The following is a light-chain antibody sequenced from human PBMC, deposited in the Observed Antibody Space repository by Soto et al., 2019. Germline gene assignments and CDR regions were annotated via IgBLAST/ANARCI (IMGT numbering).Light chain of an antibody. V-gene: IGLV2-23*01. CDR3: CSYAGSSTLV. J-gene: IGLJ3*02. CDR2: EGS. Sequence: QSVLTQPASVSGSPGQSITFSCPGTSSDVGSYNLVSWYQQHPGKAPKLMIYEGSKRPSGVSNRFSGSKSGNTASLTISGLQAEDEADYYCCSYAGSSTLVFGGGTKLTVL. CDR1: SSDVGSYNL.